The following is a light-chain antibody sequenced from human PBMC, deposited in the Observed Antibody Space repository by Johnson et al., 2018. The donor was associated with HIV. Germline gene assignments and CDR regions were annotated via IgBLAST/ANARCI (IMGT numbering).Light chain of an antibody. CDR3: GTWDSSLSAGGV. Sequence: QSVLTQPPSVSAAPGQKVTISCSGSSYNIGNHYVSWYQLLPGTAPKLLIYDNNQRPSGIPDRFSVSKSGTSATLGITGLQTGDEADYYCGTWDSSLSAGGVFGTGTKVTVL. CDR2: DNN. J-gene: IGLJ1*01. CDR1: SYNIGNHY. V-gene: IGLV1-51*01.